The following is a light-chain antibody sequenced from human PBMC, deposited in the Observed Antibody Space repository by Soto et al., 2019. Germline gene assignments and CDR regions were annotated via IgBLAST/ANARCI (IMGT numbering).Light chain of an antibody. CDR3: SSYASTNTQV. CDR1: SGDVGGYNY. CDR2: DVS. J-gene: IGLJ2*01. V-gene: IGLV2-14*03. Sequence: QSVLTQPASVSGSPGQSITVSCIGTSGDVGGYNYVSWYQQHPGKAPKLMIHDVSNRPSGVSNRFSGSKSGNTASLTISGLQAEDEAYYYCSSYASTNTQVFGGGTKLTVL.